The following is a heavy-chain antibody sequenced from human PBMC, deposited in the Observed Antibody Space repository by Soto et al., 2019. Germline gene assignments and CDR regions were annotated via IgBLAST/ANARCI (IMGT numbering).Heavy chain of an antibody. CDR3: ATRDTGRVY. D-gene: IGHD5-18*01. Sequence: QVQLQESSPGLVKPSGTQSLTCAVSGVSISSHDWWTWVRQPPGKGLEWIGESHQSGNTNYNSSLESRVTISLDKSKNQFSLQLSSVTVADTAVYYCATRDTGRVYWGQGTLVTVSS. CDR1: GVSISSHDW. V-gene: IGHV4-4*02. J-gene: IGHJ4*02. CDR2: SHQSGNT.